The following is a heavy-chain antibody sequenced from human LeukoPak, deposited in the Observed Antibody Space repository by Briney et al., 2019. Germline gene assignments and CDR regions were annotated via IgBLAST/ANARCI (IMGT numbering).Heavy chain of an antibody. CDR1: GGSFSGYY. CDR2: INHSGGT. Sequence: KSSETLSLTCAVYGGSFSGYYWTWIRQPPGKGLEWIGEINHSGGTNYSPSLKSRLTISIDTSKDQFSLRLRSVTDADTAVYYCARGIVLMHYATFDIWGPGTPVTVS. V-gene: IGHV4-34*01. J-gene: IGHJ4*02. D-gene: IGHD2-8*01. CDR3: ARGIVLMHYATFDI.